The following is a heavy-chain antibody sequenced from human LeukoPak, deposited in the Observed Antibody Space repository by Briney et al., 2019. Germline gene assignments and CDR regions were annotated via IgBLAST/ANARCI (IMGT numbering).Heavy chain of an antibody. J-gene: IGHJ4*02. CDR1: GFTFDDYA. Sequence: GRSLRLSCAASGFTFDDYAMHWVRQAPGQGLELVSGISWNSGSIAYADSVKGRFTISRDNAKNSLYLQMNSLRAEDTALYYCAKGSRVGSQEAIYYFDYWGQGTLVTVSS. D-gene: IGHD1-26*01. V-gene: IGHV3-9*01. CDR2: ISWNSGSI. CDR3: AKGSRVGSQEAIYYFDY.